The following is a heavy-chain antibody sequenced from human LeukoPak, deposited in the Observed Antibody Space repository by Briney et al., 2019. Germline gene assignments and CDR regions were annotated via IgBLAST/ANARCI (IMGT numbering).Heavy chain of an antibody. D-gene: IGHD6-13*01. CDR1: GFTFSSYA. CDR2: ISGSGGST. Sequence: GGSLRLSCAASGFTFSSYAMSWVRQAPGKGLEWVSAISGSGGSTYYADSVKGRFTISRDNSKTTLYLQMNSLRAEDTAVYYCAKDTRPFRAAAGFDYWGQGTLVTVSS. CDR3: AKDTRPFRAAAGFDY. J-gene: IGHJ4*02. V-gene: IGHV3-23*01.